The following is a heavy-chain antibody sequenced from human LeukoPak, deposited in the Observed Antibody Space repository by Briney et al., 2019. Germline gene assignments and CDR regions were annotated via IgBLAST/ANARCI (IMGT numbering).Heavy chain of an antibody. V-gene: IGHV3-48*01. CDR2: ISSSSSTI. CDR3: ARETLWWTNEGLDY. Sequence: PGGSLRLSCAASGFTFSSYSMNWVRQAPVKGLEWVSYISSSSSTIYYADSVKGRFTISRDNAKNSLYLQMNSLRAEDTAVYYCARETLWWTNEGLDYWGQGTLVTVSS. CDR1: GFTFSSYS. D-gene: IGHD2-21*01. J-gene: IGHJ4*02.